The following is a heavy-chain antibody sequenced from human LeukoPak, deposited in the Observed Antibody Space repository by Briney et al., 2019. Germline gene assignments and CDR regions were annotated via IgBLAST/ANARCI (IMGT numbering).Heavy chain of an antibody. CDR2: ISSSGRTI. D-gene: IGHD5-18*01. CDR1: GFTFSSYA. V-gene: IGHV3-48*03. Sequence: PGGSLRLSCAASGFTFSSYAMNWVRQAPGKGPEWVSYISSSGRTIYYADSVKGRFTISRDNAKNSLYLQMNSLRAEDTGLYYCAREGYSYGYKYWGQGTLVTVSS. CDR3: AREGYSYGYKY. J-gene: IGHJ4*02.